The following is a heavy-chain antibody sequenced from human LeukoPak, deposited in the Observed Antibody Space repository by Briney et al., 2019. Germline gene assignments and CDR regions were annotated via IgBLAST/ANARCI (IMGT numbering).Heavy chain of an antibody. CDR1: GGPISVDY. CDR2: IYYTGRT. D-gene: IGHD6-19*01. CDR3: ARTQWTNAFHI. V-gene: IGHV4-59*01. Sequence: SETLSLTCIVSGGPISVDYWNWIRQAPGKGLEWIGYIYYTGRTKYNPSLKSRVTISVDTSKNQFSLKLTSVTAADTAVYYCARTQWTNAFHIWGQGTMVTVSS. J-gene: IGHJ3*02.